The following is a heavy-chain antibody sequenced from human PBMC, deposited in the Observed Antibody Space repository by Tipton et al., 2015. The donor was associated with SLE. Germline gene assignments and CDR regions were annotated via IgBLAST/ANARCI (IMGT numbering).Heavy chain of an antibody. CDR2: IKQDGSEK. J-gene: IGHJ2*01. V-gene: IGHV3-7*03. D-gene: IGHD3-3*01. Sequence: SLRLSCAASGFTFDDYGMSWVRQAPGKGLEWVANIKQDGSEKYYVDSVKGRFTISRDNAKNSLYLQMNSLRAEDTAVYYCARDGGRFLEWLLRSYWYFDLWGRGTLVTVSS. CDR1: GFTFDDYG. CDR3: ARDGGRFLEWLLRSYWYFDL.